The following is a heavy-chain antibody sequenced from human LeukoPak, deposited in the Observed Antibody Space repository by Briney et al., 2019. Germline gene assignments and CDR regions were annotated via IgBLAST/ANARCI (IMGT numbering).Heavy chain of an antibody. CDR1: GFTFSSNG. CDR3: ARAPPCSGGSCYSGYFDC. D-gene: IGHD2-15*01. V-gene: IGHV3-23*01. J-gene: IGHJ4*02. Sequence: GGSLRLSCVVSGFTFSSNGMSWVRQAPGKGLEWVSAINGSGGTTAYADSVKGRFTISRDNSKNTLYLQMNSLRAEDTAVYYCARAPPCSGGSCYSGYFDCWGQGTLVTVSS. CDR2: INGSGGTT.